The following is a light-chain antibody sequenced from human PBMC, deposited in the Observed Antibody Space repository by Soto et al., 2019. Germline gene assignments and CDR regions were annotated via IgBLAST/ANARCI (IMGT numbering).Light chain of an antibody. CDR1: QSISNW. Sequence: DIQMTQSPSTLSASVGDRVTITCRASQSISNWLAWYQQKPGKAPKLLIYKASSLESGVPSRFSGSGSGTEFTLTIRSLQPDDFATYYCQQYNSYWTFGQGTKV. V-gene: IGKV1-5*03. CDR3: QQYNSYWT. CDR2: KAS. J-gene: IGKJ1*01.